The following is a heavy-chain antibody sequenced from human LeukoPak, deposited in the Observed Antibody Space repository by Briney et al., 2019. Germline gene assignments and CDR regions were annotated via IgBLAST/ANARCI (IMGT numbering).Heavy chain of an antibody. J-gene: IGHJ4*02. CDR2: IKQDGSEK. D-gene: IGHD3-10*01. V-gene: IGHV3-7*03. Sequence: GGSLRLSCAASGFTFSSYWMRWVRQAPGKGLEWMANIKQDGSEKYYVDSVKGRFTISRDNAKNSLYLQMNSLRAEDTAVYYCAKEVDYGSGSYPDYWGQGTLVTVSS. CDR3: AKEVDYGSGSYPDY. CDR1: GFTFSSYW.